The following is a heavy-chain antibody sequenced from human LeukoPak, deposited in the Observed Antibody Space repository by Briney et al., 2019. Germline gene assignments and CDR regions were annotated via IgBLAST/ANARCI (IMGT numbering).Heavy chain of an antibody. CDR3: ARGRMQQLGAFDI. V-gene: IGHV4-59*01. CDR1: GGSISSNY. Sequence: SETLSLTCTVSGGSISSNYWGWIRQPPGKGLEWIGYIYYSGSTNYNPSLKSRVTISVDTSKNQFSLKLSSVTAADTAVYYCARGRMQQLGAFDIWGQGTMVTVSS. J-gene: IGHJ3*02. D-gene: IGHD6-13*01. CDR2: IYYSGST.